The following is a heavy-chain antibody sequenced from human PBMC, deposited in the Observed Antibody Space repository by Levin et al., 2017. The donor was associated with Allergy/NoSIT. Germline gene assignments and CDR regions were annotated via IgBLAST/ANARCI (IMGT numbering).Heavy chain of an antibody. V-gene: IGHV6-1*01. J-gene: IGHJ4*02. D-gene: IGHD6-19*01. Sequence: SQTLSLPCAXXXXKGSEQNDGWNGGRHAPSRGLEWLVRTYYRSKWYNDYAVSVRSRITINPDTSKNHFSLQLNSVTPEDAAIYYCARAVAGAIGYWGQGTLVTVSS. CDR2: TYYRSKWYN. CDR3: ARAVAGAIGY. CDR1: XXKGSEQNDG.